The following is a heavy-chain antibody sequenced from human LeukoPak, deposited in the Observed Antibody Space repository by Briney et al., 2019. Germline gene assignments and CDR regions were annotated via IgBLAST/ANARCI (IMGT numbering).Heavy chain of an antibody. CDR1: GGTFSSYA. J-gene: IGHJ4*02. CDR3: ARELGTYYYDSSGYYAHFDY. D-gene: IGHD3-22*01. CDR2: IIPIFGTA. V-gene: IGHV1-69*05. Sequence: GSPVKVSCKASGGTFSSYAISWVRQAPGQGLEWMGRIIPIFGTANYAQKFQGRVTITTDESTSTAYMELSSLRSEDTAVYYCARELGTYYYDSSGYYAHFDYWGQGTLVTVSS.